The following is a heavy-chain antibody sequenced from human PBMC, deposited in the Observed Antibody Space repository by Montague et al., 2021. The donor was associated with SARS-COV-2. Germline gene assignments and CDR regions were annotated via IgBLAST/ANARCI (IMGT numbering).Heavy chain of an antibody. V-gene: IGHV3-11*03. Sequence: SLRLSCAGSGFTFSDFYINWVRQAPGKGLEWLSFITGTNNGIRYSDSVKGRFTVSRDNAHSSVYLHLDSLTAKDTAVYYCARSLFYGSGGYFDFWGQGTLVAVSS. CDR2: ITGTNNGI. D-gene: IGHD3-10*01. CDR3: ARSLFYGSGGYFDF. CDR1: GFTFSDFY. J-gene: IGHJ4*02.